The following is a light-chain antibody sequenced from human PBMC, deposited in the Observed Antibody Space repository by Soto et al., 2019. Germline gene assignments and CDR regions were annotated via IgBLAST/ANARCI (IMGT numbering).Light chain of an antibody. J-gene: IGKJ1*01. V-gene: IGKV3-20*01. Sequence: EIVLTQSPGTLSLSPGERATLSCRASQSVSSSYLAWYQQKPGQAPRLLIYGASSRATGIPDRFSGSGSGTDFTLTISRLEPEDFAVYYXQQYXSSPWTFGQGTKVEIK. CDR3: QQYXSSPWT. CDR1: QSVSSSY. CDR2: GAS.